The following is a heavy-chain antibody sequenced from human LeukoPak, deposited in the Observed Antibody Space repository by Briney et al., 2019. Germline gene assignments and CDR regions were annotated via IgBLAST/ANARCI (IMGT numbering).Heavy chain of an antibody. CDR2: IRSKANSYAT. CDR3: TSAYCSGGSCMFDY. Sequence: GGSLRLSCAASGFTFSGSAMHWVRQASGKGLEWVGRIRSKANSYATAYAASVKGRFTISRDDSKNTAYLQMNSLKTEDTAVYYCTSAYCSGGSCMFDYWGQGTLVTVSS. J-gene: IGHJ4*02. CDR1: GFTFSGSA. V-gene: IGHV3-73*01. D-gene: IGHD2-15*01.